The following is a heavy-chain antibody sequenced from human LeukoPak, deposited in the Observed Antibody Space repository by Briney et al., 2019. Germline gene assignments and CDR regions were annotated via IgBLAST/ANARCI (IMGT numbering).Heavy chain of an antibody. D-gene: IGHD2-2*02. V-gene: IGHV4-39*07. CDR3: AREYCSSTSCYNFSHMDV. CDR2: IYYSGST. CDR1: GGSISSSSYY. Sequence: SETLSLTCTVSGGSISSSSYYWGWIRQPPGKGLEWIGSIYYSGSTYYNPSLKSRVTISVDTSKNQFSLELSSVTAADTAVYYCAREYCSSTSCYNFSHMDVWGKGTTVTVSS. J-gene: IGHJ6*03.